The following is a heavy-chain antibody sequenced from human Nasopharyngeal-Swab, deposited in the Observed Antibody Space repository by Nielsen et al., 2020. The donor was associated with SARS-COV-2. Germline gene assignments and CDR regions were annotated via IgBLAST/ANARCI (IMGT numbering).Heavy chain of an antibody. Sequence: GGSLRLSCAASGFTFSSYSRNWVRQAPGKGLEWVSSISSSSSYIYYADSVKGRFTISRDNSKNTLYLQMNSLRAEDTAVYYCARDPGMVRGVIIIRYYYGMDVWGQGTTVTVSS. J-gene: IGHJ6*02. CDR3: ARDPGMVRGVIIIRYYYGMDV. CDR2: ISSSSSYI. V-gene: IGHV3-21*01. D-gene: IGHD3-10*01. CDR1: GFTFSSYS.